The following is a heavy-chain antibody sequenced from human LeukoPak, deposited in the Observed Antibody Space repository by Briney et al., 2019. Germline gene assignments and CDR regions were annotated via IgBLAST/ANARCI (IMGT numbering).Heavy chain of an antibody. CDR1: GFTFSRYD. D-gene: IGHD4-17*01. V-gene: IGHV3-23*01. CDR3: AKDSSTTVTTKGGPRRSFDY. CDR2: FSDGGGTT. Sequence: PGGPLSLPCAASGFTFSRYDWRWSPRAPGRGLDWFPVFSDGGGTTYYADSVKGRFTISRDNSKNTLYLQMNSLRAEDTAIYYCAKDSSTTVTTKGGPRRSFDYWGLGTLVTVSS. J-gene: IGHJ4*02.